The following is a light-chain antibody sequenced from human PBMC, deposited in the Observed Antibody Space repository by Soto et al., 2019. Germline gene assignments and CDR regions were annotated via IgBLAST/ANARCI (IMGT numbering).Light chain of an antibody. CDR3: GTWDSSLSATYV. V-gene: IGLV1-51*02. Sequence: SALPQPPSVSAAPGQKVTISCSGSSSNIGNNYVSWYQQLPGTAPKLLIYENNKRPSGIPDRFSGSKSGTSATLGITGLQTGDEADYYCGTWDSSLSATYVFGTGTKVTVL. CDR2: ENN. J-gene: IGLJ1*01. CDR1: SSNIGNNY.